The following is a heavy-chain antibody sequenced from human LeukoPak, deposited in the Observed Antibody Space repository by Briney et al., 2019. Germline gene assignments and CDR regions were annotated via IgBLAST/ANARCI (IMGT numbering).Heavy chain of an antibody. CDR3: ARADTAMVTIDY. CDR1: GGSFSGYY. CDR2: INHSGST. Sequence: SETLSLTCAVYGGSFSGYYWSWIRQPPGKGLEWIGEINHSGSTNYNPSPKSRVTISVDTSKNQFSLKLSSVTAADTAVYYCARADTAMVTIDYWGQGTLVTVSS. D-gene: IGHD5-18*01. J-gene: IGHJ4*02. V-gene: IGHV4-34*01.